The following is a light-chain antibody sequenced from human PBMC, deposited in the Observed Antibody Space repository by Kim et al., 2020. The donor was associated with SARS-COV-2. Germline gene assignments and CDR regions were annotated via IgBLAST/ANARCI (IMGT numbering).Light chain of an antibody. CDR1: SSNIGNKY. CDR2: DKN. J-gene: IGLJ2*01. Sequence: GQKVTISCSGSSSNIGNKYVSWYQQLPGTAPKLLIYDKNNRPSGIPDRFSGSKSGTSATLGITGLQTGDEADYYCGTWDSSLSAVVFGGGTQLTVL. V-gene: IGLV1-51*01. CDR3: GTWDSSLSAVV.